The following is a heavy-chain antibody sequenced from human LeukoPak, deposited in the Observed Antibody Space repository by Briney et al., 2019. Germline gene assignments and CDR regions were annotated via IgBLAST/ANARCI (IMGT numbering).Heavy chain of an antibody. CDR3: AKVRASNNYIWGELDC. CDR1: GFSFSDYG. D-gene: IGHD3-16*01. Sequence: GGSLRLSCAASGFSFSDYGMHWVRQGPGKGLEWVTLIPYDGSNEYYADSVKGRFTISRDKSKNTLYLQMNSLRPEDTAVYYCAKVRASNNYIWGELDCWGQGTLVTVSS. J-gene: IGHJ4*02. V-gene: IGHV3-30*02. CDR2: IPYDGSNE.